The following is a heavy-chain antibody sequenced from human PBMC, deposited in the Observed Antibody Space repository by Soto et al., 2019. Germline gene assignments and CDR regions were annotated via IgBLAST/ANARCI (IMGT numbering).Heavy chain of an antibody. CDR2: IYYSGST. CDR1: GGSISSGGYY. D-gene: IGHD1-7*01. CDR3: ARDKLELKEGYYYGMDV. Sequence: SETLSLTCTVSGGSISSGGYYWSWIRQHPGKGLEWIGYIYYSGSTYYNPSLKSRVTISVDTSKNQFSLKLSSVTAADTAVYYCARDKLELKEGYYYGMDVWGQGTTVTVSS. V-gene: IGHV4-31*03. J-gene: IGHJ6*02.